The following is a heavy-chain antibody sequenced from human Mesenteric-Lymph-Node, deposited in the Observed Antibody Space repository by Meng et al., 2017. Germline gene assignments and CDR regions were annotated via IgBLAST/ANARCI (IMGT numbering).Heavy chain of an antibody. Sequence: GESLKISCAASGFTFSSYAMSWVRQAPGKGLEWVSAISGSGGSTYYADSVKGRFTISRDNSKNTLYLQMNSLRAEDTAVYYCAKLGYCTNGVCYTRSNPYDYWGQGTLVTVSS. CDR2: ISGSGGST. CDR3: AKLGYCTNGVCYTRSNPYDY. J-gene: IGHJ4*02. CDR1: GFTFSSYA. V-gene: IGHV3-23*01. D-gene: IGHD2-8*01.